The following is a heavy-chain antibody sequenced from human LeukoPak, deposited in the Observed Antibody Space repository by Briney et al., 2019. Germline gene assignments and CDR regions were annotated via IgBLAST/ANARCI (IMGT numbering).Heavy chain of an antibody. CDR2: IYSDNT. D-gene: IGHD4/OR15-4a*01. CDR3: ARRAGAYSHPYDY. V-gene: IGHV3-53*01. J-gene: IGHJ4*02. Sequence: GGSLRLSCTVSGLTVSSNSMSWVRQAPGKGLEWVSFIYSDNTHYSDSVEGRFTISRDNSKNTLYLQMNSLRAEDTAVYYCARRAGAYSHPYDYWGQGTLVTVSS. CDR1: GLTVSSNS.